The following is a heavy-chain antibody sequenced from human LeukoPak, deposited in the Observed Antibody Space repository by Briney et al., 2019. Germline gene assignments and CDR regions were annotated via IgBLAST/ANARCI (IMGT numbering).Heavy chain of an antibody. CDR1: GYTFTSYA. V-gene: IGHV1-69*13. J-gene: IGHJ5*02. CDR3: AREHYYDTKRGINWFDP. D-gene: IGHD3-22*01. CDR2: IIPIFGTA. Sequence: SVKVSCKASGYTFTSYAISWVRQAPGQGLEWMGGIIPIFGTANYAQKFQGRVTITADESTSTAYMELSSLRSEDTAVYYCAREHYYDTKRGINWFDPWGQGTLVTVSS.